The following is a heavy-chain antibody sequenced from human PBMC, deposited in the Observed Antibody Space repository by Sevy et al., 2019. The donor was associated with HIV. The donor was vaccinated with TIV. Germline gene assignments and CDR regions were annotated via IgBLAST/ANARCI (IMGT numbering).Heavy chain of an antibody. CDR1: GFTFGSYW. V-gene: IGHV3-74*01. Sequence: GGSLRLSCGASGFTFGSYWMHWVRQVPGKGLEWVSRISDDGRSTTYADSVRGRFTISRDNAKNTLYLQMNGLRADDTAVYYCARDSVTVPVIVLYALDIWGQGTMVTDSS. CDR3: ARDSVTVPVIVLYALDI. J-gene: IGHJ3*02. D-gene: IGHD3-16*02. CDR2: ISDDGRST.